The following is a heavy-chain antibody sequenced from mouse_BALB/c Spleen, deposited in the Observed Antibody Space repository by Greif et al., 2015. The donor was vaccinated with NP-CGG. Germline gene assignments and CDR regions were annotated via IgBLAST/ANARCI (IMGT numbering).Heavy chain of an antibody. CDR1: GFTSSSYA. CDR2: ISSGGSYT. D-gene: IGHD1-1*02. V-gene: IGHV5-9-1*01. Sequence: EVKVEESGGGLVKPGGSLKLSCAASGFTSSSYAMSWVRQTPEKRLEWVATISSGGSYTYYPDSVKGRFTISRDNAKNTLYLQMSSLRSEDTAMYYCARLRGFDYWGQGTTLTVSS. CDR3: ARLRGFDY. J-gene: IGHJ2*01.